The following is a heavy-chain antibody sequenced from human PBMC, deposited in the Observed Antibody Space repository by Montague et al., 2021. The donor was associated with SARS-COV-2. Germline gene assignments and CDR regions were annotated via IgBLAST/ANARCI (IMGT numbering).Heavy chain of an antibody. V-gene: IGHV3-53*01. CDR1: GFIVSANY. D-gene: IGHD1-1*01. CDR2: MYSSGTI. J-gene: IGHJ6*02. CDR3: AEKVLVGTGNYGMDV. Sequence: SLRLSCAASGFIVSANYMTWVRQAPGKGLEWVSVMYSSGTIYYADSVRGRFTISRDNSKNTLYLQMNSLRADDTAVYYCAEKVLVGTGNYGMDVWGQGTTVTVSS.